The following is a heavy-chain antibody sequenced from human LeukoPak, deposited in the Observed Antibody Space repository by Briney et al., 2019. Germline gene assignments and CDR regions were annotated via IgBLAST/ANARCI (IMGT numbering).Heavy chain of an antibody. V-gene: IGHV7-4-1*02. D-gene: IGHD3-22*01. CDR1: GYTFTDYA. CDR3: ASCNDSSGYFAY. CDR2: VDTNTGNP. J-gene: IGHJ4*02. Sequence: ASVKVSCKPSGYTFTDYAINWVRQAPGQGLEYMGWVDTNTGNPTYAQGFTGRFVFSSDSSVSTAYLQITSLKADDSAIYFCASCNDSSGYFAYWGQGTLVTVSS.